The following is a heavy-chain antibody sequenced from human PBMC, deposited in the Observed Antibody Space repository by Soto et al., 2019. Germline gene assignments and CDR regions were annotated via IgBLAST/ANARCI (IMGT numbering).Heavy chain of an antibody. Sequence: SETLSLTCTVSGGSIRSAGHYWSWIRQHPGKGLEWIGYINDSGSTFYNPSLRSRLNISVDTSKNQFSLKLSSGTAADTAVYYCASDFSGRYPSFFDYWGQGTLVTASS. CDR1: GGSIRSAGHY. CDR3: ASDFSGRYPSFFDY. J-gene: IGHJ4*02. D-gene: IGHD1-26*01. CDR2: INDSGST. V-gene: IGHV4-31*03.